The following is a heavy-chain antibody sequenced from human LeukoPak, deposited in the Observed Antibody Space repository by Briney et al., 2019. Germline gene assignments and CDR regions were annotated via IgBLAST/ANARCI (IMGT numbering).Heavy chain of an antibody. CDR2: INDSGST. Sequence: SETLSLTCAVYGESFSGHYWTWVRQPPGKGLEWIGEINDSGSTNNNPSLKSRVTISVDTSKNQFSLKLRSVTAADMAVYYCARARGTVAIDHWGQGTLVTVSS. V-gene: IGHV4-34*01. CDR3: ARARGTVAIDH. D-gene: IGHD5-12*01. J-gene: IGHJ4*02. CDR1: GESFSGHY.